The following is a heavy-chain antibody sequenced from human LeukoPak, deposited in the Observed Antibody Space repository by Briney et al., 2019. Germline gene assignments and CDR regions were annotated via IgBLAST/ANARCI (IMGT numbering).Heavy chain of an antibody. D-gene: IGHD6-13*01. V-gene: IGHV1-69*05. J-gene: IGHJ4*02. CDR3: ARDRGIAAALPGY. CDR2: IIPIFGTA. CDR1: GGTFSSYA. Sequence: ASVKVSCKASGGTFSSYAISWLRQAPGQGLEWMGRIIPIFGTANYAQKFQGRVTITTDESTSTAYMELSSLRSEDTAVYYCARDRGIAAALPGYWGQGTLVTVSS.